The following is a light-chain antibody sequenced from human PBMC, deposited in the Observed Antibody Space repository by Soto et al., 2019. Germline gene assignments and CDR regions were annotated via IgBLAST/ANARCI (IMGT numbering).Light chain of an antibody. V-gene: IGLV4-69*01. Sequence: QAVLTQSPSASASLGASVKLTCTLSSGHSSYAIAWHQQQPKKGPRYLMKLKSDGSHSKGDGIPDRFSGSSSGAERYLTISSLQSEDEADYYCQTWGTGVIFGGGTKLTVL. J-gene: IGLJ2*01. CDR2: LKSDGSH. CDR1: SGHSSYA. CDR3: QTWGTGVI.